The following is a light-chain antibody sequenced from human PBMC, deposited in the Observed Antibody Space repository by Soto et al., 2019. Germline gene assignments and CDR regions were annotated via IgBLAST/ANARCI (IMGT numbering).Light chain of an antibody. J-gene: IGKJ1*01. CDR3: QHLHWA. Sequence: IHLTQSPSSLSASVGARVTITCRASQEISGYLAWYQQTPGKAPKLLIYGVSTLQDGVSSRVSGRGSETDFSLTISSLQPEDFATYYCQHLHWAFGPGT. CDR1: QEISGY. V-gene: IGKV1-9*01. CDR2: GVS.